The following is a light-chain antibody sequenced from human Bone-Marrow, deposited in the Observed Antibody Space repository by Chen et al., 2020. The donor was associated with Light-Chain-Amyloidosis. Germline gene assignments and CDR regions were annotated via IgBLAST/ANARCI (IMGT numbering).Light chain of an antibody. CDR1: QSVTSY. J-gene: IGKJ4*01. CDR2: DAS. V-gene: IGKV3-11*01. Sequence: EIVLTQSPATVSLSPGDKATLSCRASQSVTSYLAWYQQRPGQAPRLLIYDASKRANGIPARFSGSGFGTDFTLTISSLEPEDFAVYYCQQRYNWPPVTFGGGTKVGIK. CDR3: QQRYNWPPVT.